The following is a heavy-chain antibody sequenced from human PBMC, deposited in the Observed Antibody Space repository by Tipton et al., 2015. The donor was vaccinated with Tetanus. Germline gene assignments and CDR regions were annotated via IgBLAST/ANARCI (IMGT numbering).Heavy chain of an antibody. Sequence: TLSLTCTVSGDSLSNGDYYWSWIRQPPGKGLESIGYIYYSGSTYYNPSLKSRVTISVATSKNQFSLRLSSVTAADTAVYYCARGGSYSYGPRGFDLWGRGTLVTVSS. CDR3: ARGGSYSYGPRGFDL. CDR1: GDSLSNGDYY. D-gene: IGHD5-18*01. J-gene: IGHJ2*01. CDR2: IYYSGST. V-gene: IGHV4-30-4*01.